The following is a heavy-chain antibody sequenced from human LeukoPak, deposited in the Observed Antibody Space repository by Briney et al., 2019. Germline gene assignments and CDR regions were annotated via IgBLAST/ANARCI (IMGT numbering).Heavy chain of an antibody. D-gene: IGHD3-22*01. V-gene: IGHV3-23*01. CDR1: GFTFSSYW. J-gene: IGHJ4*02. Sequence: GGSLRLSCAASGFTFSSYWMSWVRQAPGKGLEWVSAISGSGGSTYYADSVKGRFTISRDNSKNTLYLQMNSLRAEDTAVYYCAPRIVVVITTFPLYWGQGTLATVSS. CDR3: APRIVVVITTFPLY. CDR2: ISGSGGST.